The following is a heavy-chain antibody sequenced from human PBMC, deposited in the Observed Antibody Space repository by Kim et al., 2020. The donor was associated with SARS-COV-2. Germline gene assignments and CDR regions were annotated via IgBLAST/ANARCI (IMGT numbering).Heavy chain of an antibody. CDR3: MKGVLGGIWDP. CDR2: RT. D-gene: IGHD1-26*01. V-gene: IGHV3-23*05. Sequence: RTFYVDSLKGRVTLSRDYSKNLLYLQINSLTAEDTALYYCMKGVLGGIWDPWGPGTRVTVSS. J-gene: IGHJ5*02.